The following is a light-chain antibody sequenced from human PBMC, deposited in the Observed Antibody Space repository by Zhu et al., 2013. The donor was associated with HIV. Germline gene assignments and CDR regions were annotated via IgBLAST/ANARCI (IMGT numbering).Light chain of an antibody. V-gene: IGKV3-11*01. CDR3: QQRSKWPLT. J-gene: IGKJ4*01. Sequence: EIVLTQSPATLSLSPGEGATLSCRASQSVSSYLAWYQQKPGQAPRLLIYDVSNRAAGIPARFSGSGSGTDFTLTISSLEPEDFAVYYCQQRSKWPLTFGGGTKVEIK. CDR1: QSVSSY. CDR2: DVS.